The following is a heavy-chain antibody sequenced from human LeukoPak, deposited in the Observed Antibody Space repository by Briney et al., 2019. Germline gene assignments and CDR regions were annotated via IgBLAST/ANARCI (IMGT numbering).Heavy chain of an antibody. CDR1: GGSISSGSYY. V-gene: IGHV4-61*02. CDR3: ARRNSSSWVPGAFDI. D-gene: IGHD6-13*01. J-gene: IGHJ3*02. Sequence: SQTLSLTCTVSGGSISSGSYYWGWIRQPAGKGLEWIGRIYTSGSTNYNPSLKSRVTISVDTSKNQFSLKLSSVTAADTAVYYCARRNSSSWVPGAFDIWGQGTMVTVSS. CDR2: IYTSGST.